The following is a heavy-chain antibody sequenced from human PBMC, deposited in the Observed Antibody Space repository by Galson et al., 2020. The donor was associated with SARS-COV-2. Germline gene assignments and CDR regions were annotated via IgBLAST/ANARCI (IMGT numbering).Heavy chain of an antibody. D-gene: IGHD2-2*01. Sequence: ASVKVSCKASGYTFSSYDINWVRQATGQGLEWMGWMNPNSGDTGYAQKFQGRVTMTRNTSISTVYMELSSLRSEDTAVYYCARQDIVVVPAAGRHYYAVDVWGQGTTVTVSS. CDR2: MNPNSGDT. J-gene: IGHJ6*02. CDR3: ARQDIVVVPAAGRHYYAVDV. V-gene: IGHV1-8*01. CDR1: GYTFSSYD.